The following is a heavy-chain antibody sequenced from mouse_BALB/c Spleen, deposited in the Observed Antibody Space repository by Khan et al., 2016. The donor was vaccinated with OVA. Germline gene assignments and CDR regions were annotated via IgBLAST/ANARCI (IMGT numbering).Heavy chain of an antibody. CDR1: GYTFTSYY. J-gene: IGHJ3*01. CDR3: TRSGYGTFAY. Sequence: QVQLQQPGAELVKPGASVKLSCKASGYTFTSYYMYWVKQRPGQGLEWIGEINPSDGDTNFNEKFKGKATLTVDKSSSTVYMQLSSLTSEDSAVYYCTRSGYGTFAYWGQGTLVTVSA. D-gene: IGHD2-1*01. V-gene: IGHV1S81*02. CDR2: INPSDGDT.